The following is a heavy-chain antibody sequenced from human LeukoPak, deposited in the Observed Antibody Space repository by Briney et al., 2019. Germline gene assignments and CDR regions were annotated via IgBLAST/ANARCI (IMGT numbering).Heavy chain of an antibody. CDR3: ARGIVPADYYFDY. J-gene: IGHJ4*02. V-gene: IGHV3-30*03. D-gene: IGHD2-2*01. CDR2: ISYDGSNK. Sequence: PGRSLRLSCAASGFTFSSYGMHWVRQAPGKGLEWVAVISYDGSNKYYADSVKGRFTISRDNSKNTLYLQMNSLRAEDTAVYYCARGIVPADYYFDYWGQGTLVTVSS. CDR1: GFTFSSYG.